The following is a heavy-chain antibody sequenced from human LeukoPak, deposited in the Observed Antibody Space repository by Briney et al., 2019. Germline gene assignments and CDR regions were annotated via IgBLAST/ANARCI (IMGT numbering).Heavy chain of an antibody. CDR3: ARGHTAVTRHFDF. Sequence: GGSLRLSCEASGFTFTTYSMTWVRQAPGKGLEWDPIISSGSSAIFSADALKGRFTISRDDAKNLLYLDMNSLRAEDTAVYYCARGHTAVTRHFDFWGQGTLVTVSS. J-gene: IGHJ4*02. CDR1: GFTFTTYS. D-gene: IGHD4-17*01. CDR2: ISSGSSAI. V-gene: IGHV3-21*01.